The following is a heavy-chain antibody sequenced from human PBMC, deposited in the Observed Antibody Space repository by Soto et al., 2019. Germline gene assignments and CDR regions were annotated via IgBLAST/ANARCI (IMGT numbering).Heavy chain of an antibody. J-gene: IGHJ4*02. CDR3: ARDAAVAGETDRFDY. CDR1: SVSIKTDVW. CDR2: IYQNGHT. V-gene: IGHV4-4*02. D-gene: IGHD6-19*01. Sequence: QVQLQESGPGLVKPSGTLSLTCSVSSVSIKTDVWWSWLRRPPGQGLEWIGEIYQNGHTNYNPSLKSRVTMAVDKSKNQFSLMLTSVTAADTAMYYCARDAAVAGETDRFDYWGQGILVTVSS.